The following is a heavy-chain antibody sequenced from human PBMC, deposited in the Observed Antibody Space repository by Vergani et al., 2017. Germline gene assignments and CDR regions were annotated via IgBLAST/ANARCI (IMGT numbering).Heavy chain of an antibody. Sequence: EVQLVESGGGLVQPGRSLRLSCTASGFTFGDYAMSWFRQAPGKGLEWVGRIKSKTDGGTTDYAAPVKGRFTISRDDSKNTLYLQMNSLKTEDTAVYYCTKASVTTYFDLWGRGTLVTVSS. D-gene: IGHD4-11*01. CDR2: IKSKTDGGTT. V-gene: IGHV3-15*01. J-gene: IGHJ2*01. CDR3: TKASVTTYFDL. CDR1: GFTFGDYA.